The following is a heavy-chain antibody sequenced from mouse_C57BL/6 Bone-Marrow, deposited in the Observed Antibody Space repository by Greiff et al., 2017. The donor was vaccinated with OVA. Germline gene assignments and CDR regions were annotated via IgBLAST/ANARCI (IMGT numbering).Heavy chain of an antibody. V-gene: IGHV1-64*01. CDR1: GYTFTSYW. D-gene: IGHD1-3*01. CDR2: IHPNSGST. CDR3: ARSEYNYFAF. Sequence: VQLQQPGAELVKPGASVKLSCTASGYTFTSYWMHWVKQRPGQGLEWIGMIHPNSGSTNYNEKFKSKATLTVDKSTSTAYMQLSSLTSEDSAVYYCARSEYNYFAFWDRGTVVTVTA. J-gene: IGHJ3*01.